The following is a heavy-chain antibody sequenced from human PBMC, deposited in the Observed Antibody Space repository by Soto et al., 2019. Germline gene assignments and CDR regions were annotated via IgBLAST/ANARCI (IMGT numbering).Heavy chain of an antibody. CDR1: GYTFSNFG. V-gene: IGHV1-18*04. D-gene: IGHD1-26*01. CDR2: ITPYNGNA. Sequence: ASVKVSCKASGYTFSNFGINWVRQAPGQGLEWMGLITPYNGNANYAQKHQDRLTITTDTSTNTAYLELRSLRSDDTAVYFCARARMYSGAYHDYWGQGTLVTVSS. CDR3: ARARMYSGAYHDY. J-gene: IGHJ4*02.